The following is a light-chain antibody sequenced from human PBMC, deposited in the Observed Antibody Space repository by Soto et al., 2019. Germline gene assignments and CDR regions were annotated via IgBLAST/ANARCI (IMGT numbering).Light chain of an antibody. Sequence: EIVLTQSPGTLSLSPGERATLSCRASQSVSVNSLAWYQQKGGQAPRLLIYAASTRATGVPDRFSGTGSGTDFALTISRLATDDSAVYYCPQYGGSPFTFGPGTKVDIK. CDR1: QSVSVNS. J-gene: IGKJ3*01. CDR2: AAS. V-gene: IGKV3-20*01. CDR3: PQYGGSPFT.